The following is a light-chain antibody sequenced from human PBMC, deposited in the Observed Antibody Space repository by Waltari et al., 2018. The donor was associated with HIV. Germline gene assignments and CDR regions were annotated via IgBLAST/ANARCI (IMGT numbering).Light chain of an antibody. CDR2: VNSDGSH. J-gene: IGLJ3*02. V-gene: IGLV4-69*01. Sequence: LTQSPSASASLGPPATLTCTPHSEHSTASIPCHQQHPQKGPRYLMKVNSDGSHNKGAGIPDRFSGSSSGAERYLTISGLQSEDEADYYCQTWGTGIWVFGGGTKLTVL. CDR1: SEHSTAS. CDR3: QTWGTGIWV.